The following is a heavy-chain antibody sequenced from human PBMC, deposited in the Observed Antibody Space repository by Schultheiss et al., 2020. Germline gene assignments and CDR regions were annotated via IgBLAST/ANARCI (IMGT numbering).Heavy chain of an antibody. J-gene: IGHJ4*02. CDR1: GYTFTSYY. CDR3: ARDGGITMTDY. CDR2: IIPIFGTA. V-gene: IGHV1-69*13. D-gene: IGHD3-22*01. Sequence: SVKVSCKASGYTFTSYYMHWVRQAPGQGLEWMGGIIPIFGTANYAQKFQGRVTITADESTSTAYMELSSLRSDDTAVYYCARDGGITMTDYWGQGTLVTVSS.